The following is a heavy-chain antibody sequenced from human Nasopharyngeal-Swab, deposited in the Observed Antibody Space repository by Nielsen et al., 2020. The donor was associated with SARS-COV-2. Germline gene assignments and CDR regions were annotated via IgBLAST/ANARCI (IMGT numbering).Heavy chain of an antibody. Sequence: SLKIPCAASGFSFGDYAMHWVRQAPGKGLEWVSGINWNSGSIGYADSVKGRFTISRDNAKNSLYLQMNSLRADDTALYYCAKASSYFYGSGSSFGAFDIWGQGTMVTVSS. J-gene: IGHJ3*02. V-gene: IGHV3-9*01. CDR1: GFSFGDYA. CDR3: AKASSYFYGSGSSFGAFDI. CDR2: INWNSGSI. D-gene: IGHD3-10*01.